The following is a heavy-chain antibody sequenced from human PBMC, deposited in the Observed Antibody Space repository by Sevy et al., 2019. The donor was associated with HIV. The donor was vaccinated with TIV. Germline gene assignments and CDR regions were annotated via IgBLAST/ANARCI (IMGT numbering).Heavy chain of an antibody. D-gene: IGHD3-10*01. CDR1: GFTFSSYN. Sequence: GWSLRLSCAASGFTFSSYNMNWVRQAPGKGLEWVSSISSSSSYIYYADSVKGRFTISRDNAKNSLYLQMNSLRAEDTAVYYCARGWGFGELPYYFDYWGQGTLVTVSS. CDR3: ARGWGFGELPYYFDY. CDR2: ISSSSSYI. J-gene: IGHJ4*02. V-gene: IGHV3-21*01.